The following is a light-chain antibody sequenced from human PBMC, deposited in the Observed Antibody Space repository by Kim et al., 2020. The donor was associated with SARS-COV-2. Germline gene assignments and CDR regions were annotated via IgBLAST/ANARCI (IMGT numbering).Light chain of an antibody. CDR1: QSINSY. V-gene: IGKV1-39*01. CDR2: AAS. CDR3: QQTYSSPLT. J-gene: IGKJ4*01. Sequence: ASIGDRVTITCRASQSINSYLNWYQQKPGKAPKLLIYAASSLQSEVPSRFSGSESGTDFTLTISSLQPEDFAIYYCQQTYSSPLTFGGGTKVDIK.